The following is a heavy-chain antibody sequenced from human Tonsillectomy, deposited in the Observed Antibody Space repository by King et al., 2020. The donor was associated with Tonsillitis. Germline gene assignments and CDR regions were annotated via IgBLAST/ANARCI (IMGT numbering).Heavy chain of an antibody. CDR3: ARWRGVAEGFDP. J-gene: IGHJ5*02. D-gene: IGHD6-19*01. Sequence: LQLVQSGAEVKKPGAAVKVSCKASGYTFTDNFLHWVRQAPGQGLEWMGWINPNTGGTKYAQKFQGRVIMTRDTSITTAYMELTRLRSDDTAFYYCARWRGVAEGFDPWGQGTLITVSS. V-gene: IGHV1-2*02. CDR1: GYTFTDNF. CDR2: INPNTGGT.